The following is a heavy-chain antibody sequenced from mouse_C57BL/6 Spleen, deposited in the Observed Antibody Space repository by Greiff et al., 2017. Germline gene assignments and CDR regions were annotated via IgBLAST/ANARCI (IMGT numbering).Heavy chain of an antibody. CDR3: ARERGYDYDEYYFDY. J-gene: IGHJ2*01. CDR1: GFTFSDYG. D-gene: IGHD2-4*01. V-gene: IGHV5-17*01. CDR2: ISSGSSTI. Sequence: EVMLVASGGGLVKPGGSLKLSCAASGFTFSDYGMHWVRQAPEKGLAWVAYISSGSSTIYYADTVKGRFTISRDNAKNTLFLQMTSLRSEDTAMYYCARERGYDYDEYYFDYWGQGTTLTVAS.